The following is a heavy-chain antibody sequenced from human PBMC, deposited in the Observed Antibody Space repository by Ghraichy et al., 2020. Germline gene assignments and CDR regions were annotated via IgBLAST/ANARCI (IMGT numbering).Heavy chain of an antibody. V-gene: IGHV4-59*01. D-gene: IGHD4-17*01. CDR3: ARSYVDYGNFQN. J-gene: IGHJ1*01. CDR1: GVSINSNF. CDR2: VYYTGST. Sequence: SETLSLTCNVSGVSINSNFWSWFRQPPGKGLEWIGYVYYTGSTAYNPSLRSSVTISVDRSKSQFSLRVNSVTAADTAVFFCARSYVDYGNFQNWGQGTLVVVSS.